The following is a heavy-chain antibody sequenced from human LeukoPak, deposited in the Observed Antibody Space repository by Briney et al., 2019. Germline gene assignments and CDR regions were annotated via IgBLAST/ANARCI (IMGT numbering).Heavy chain of an antibody. V-gene: IGHV1-18*01. CDR1: GYTFTSYG. D-gene: IGHD3-10*01. Sequence: ASVKVSCKASGYTFTSYGISWVRQTPGQRLERMGWISSYNGNTNYAQKLQGRVTMTTDTSTSTAYMELRSLRSDDTAVYYCARDSPYYGSGSYYIGRNWFEPWGQGTLVTVSS. CDR3: ARDSPYYGSGSYYIGRNWFEP. CDR2: ISSYNGNT. J-gene: IGHJ5*02.